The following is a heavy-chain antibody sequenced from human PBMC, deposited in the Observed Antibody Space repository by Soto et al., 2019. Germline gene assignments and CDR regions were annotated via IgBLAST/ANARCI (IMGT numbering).Heavy chain of an antibody. Sequence: GGSLRLSCAASGFTFSSYWMHWVRQAPGKGLVWVSRINSDGSSTSYADSVKGRFTISRDNAKNTLYLQMNSLRAEDTAVYYCAARTYYYYGMDVWGQGTTVTVSS. CDR1: GFTFSSYW. CDR2: INSDGSST. J-gene: IGHJ6*02. CDR3: AARTYYYYGMDV. V-gene: IGHV3-74*01.